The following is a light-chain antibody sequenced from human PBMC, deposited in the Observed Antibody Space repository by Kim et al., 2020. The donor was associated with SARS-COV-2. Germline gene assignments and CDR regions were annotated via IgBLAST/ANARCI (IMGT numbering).Light chain of an antibody. CDR2: EDN. J-gene: IGLJ3*02. CDR3: QSYDSKSWV. Sequence: NFMLTQPHSVSESPGKMVTISCTRNSGSIASNSVQWYQQRPGSAPTTVIYEDNRRPSGVPDRFSGTIDSSSNSASLTISGLKTEDEADYYCQSYDSKSWVFGGGTKLTVL. CDR1: SGSIASNS. V-gene: IGLV6-57*04.